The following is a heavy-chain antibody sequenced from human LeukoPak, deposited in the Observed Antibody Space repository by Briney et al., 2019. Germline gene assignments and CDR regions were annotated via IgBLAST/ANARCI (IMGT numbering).Heavy chain of an antibody. D-gene: IGHD6-13*01. V-gene: IGHV3-30*18. CDR1: EFTFSSYG. J-gene: IGHJ6*03. Sequence: GGSLRLSCAASEFTFSSYGMHWVRQAPGKGLEWVAVISYDGSNKYYADSVKGRFTISRDNSKNTLYLQVNSLRAEDTAVYYCAKGDSSWSSYYFYYMDVWGKGTTVTVSS. CDR2: ISYDGSNK. CDR3: AKGDSSWSSYYFYYMDV.